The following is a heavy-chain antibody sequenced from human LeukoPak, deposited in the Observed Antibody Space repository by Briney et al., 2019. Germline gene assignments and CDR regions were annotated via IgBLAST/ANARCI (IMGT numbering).Heavy chain of an antibody. Sequence: SETLSLTCTVSVGSISSSSYYCGWIRQPPGKGLEWIRSIYYSGSTYYNPPLKSRVTISVETSKNQFTLKLGSVPAADTAEYYCARVCSGGSCYSRGLTPPFDYWGQGTMVTVSS. CDR3: ARVCSGGSCYSRGLTPPFDY. CDR2: IYYSGST. D-gene: IGHD2-15*01. V-gene: IGHV4-39*01. J-gene: IGHJ4*02. CDR1: VGSISSSSYY.